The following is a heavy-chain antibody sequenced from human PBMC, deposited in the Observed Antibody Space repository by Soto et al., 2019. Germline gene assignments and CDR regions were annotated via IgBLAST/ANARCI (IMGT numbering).Heavy chain of an antibody. Sequence: QLQLQESGSGLVKPSQTLSLTCAVSGGSISSGGYSWSWIRQPPGKRLEWMGYIYHSGSTYYNPYLTSRVIISVDRYRNHFSLKLSAVTAADTAVYYCARLYYDYVWGSYRHDYFDYWGQGTLVTVSS. CDR2: IYHSGST. CDR1: GGSISSGGYS. CDR3: ARLYYDYVWGSYRHDYFDY. D-gene: IGHD3-16*02. J-gene: IGHJ4*02. V-gene: IGHV4-30-2*01.